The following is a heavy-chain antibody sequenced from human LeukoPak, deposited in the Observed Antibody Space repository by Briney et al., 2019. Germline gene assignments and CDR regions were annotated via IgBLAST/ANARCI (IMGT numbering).Heavy chain of an antibody. CDR3: AKSRGYSSSWYGVDY. D-gene: IGHD6-13*01. CDR2: ITSSSS. CDR1: GFTFSDYY. V-gene: IGHV3-11*06. Sequence: GGSLRLSCAASGFTFSDYYMSWISQAPGKGLEWVSYITSSSSYYADSVKGRFTISRDNAKNSLYLQMNSLRAEDTAVYYCAKSRGYSSSWYGVDYWGQGTLVTVSS. J-gene: IGHJ4*02.